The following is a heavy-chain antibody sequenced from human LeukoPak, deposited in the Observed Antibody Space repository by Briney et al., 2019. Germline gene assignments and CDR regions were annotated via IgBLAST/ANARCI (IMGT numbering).Heavy chain of an antibody. CDR2: IIPIFGTA. J-gene: IGHJ5*02. Sequence: ASVKVSCKASGGTFTSYAISWVRQAPGQGLEWMGGIIPIFGTANYAQKFQGRVTITADESTSTAYMELSSLRSEDTAVYYCASSYSSSSGLGGNWFDPWGQGTLVTVSS. D-gene: IGHD6-6*01. V-gene: IGHV1-69*13. CDR3: ASSYSSSSGLGGNWFDP. CDR1: GGTFTSYA.